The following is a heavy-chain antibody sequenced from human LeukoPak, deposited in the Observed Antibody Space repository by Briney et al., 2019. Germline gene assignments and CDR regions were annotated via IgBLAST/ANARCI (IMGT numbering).Heavy chain of an antibody. V-gene: IGHV1-69*05. CDR3: AREVIAARPTPLGDDAFDI. Sequence: SVKVSCKASGGTFSSYAISWVRQAPGQGLEWMGGIIPIFGTANYAQKFQGRVTITTDESTSTAYMELSSLRSEDTAVYYCAREVIAARPTPLGDDAFDIWGQGTMVTVSS. CDR2: IIPIFGTA. J-gene: IGHJ3*02. CDR1: GGTFSSYA. D-gene: IGHD6-6*01.